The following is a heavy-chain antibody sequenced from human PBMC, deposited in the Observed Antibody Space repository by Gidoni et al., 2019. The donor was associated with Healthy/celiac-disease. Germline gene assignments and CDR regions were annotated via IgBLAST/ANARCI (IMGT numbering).Heavy chain of an antibody. D-gene: IGHD3-3*01. V-gene: IGHV3-23*01. CDR1: GFTFSIYA. J-gene: IGHJ3*02. CDR3: AKDWNGILPGAFDI. Sequence: EVQLLESGGGLVQPGGSLRLACAASGFTFSIYAMGWVRQAPGKGLEWVSAIRGSGGSTYYADSVKGRFTISRDNSKNTLYLQMNSLRAEDTAVYYCAKDWNGILPGAFDIWGQGTMVTVSS. CDR2: IRGSGGST.